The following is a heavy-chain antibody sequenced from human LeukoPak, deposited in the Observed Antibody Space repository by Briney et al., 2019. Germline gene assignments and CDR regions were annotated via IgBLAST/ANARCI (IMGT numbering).Heavy chain of an antibody. CDR3: ARQIRCSSTSCPVYAFDI. J-gene: IGHJ3*02. CDR1: GYIFTSYW. Sequence: GESLKISCKGSGYIFTSYWIGWVRQMPGKGLEWMGIIYPGDSGSRYSPSFQGQVTISADKSISAAYLQWSSLKASDTAMYYCARQIRCSSTSCPVYAFDIWGQGTMVTVSS. V-gene: IGHV5-51*01. CDR2: IYPGDSGS. D-gene: IGHD2-2*01.